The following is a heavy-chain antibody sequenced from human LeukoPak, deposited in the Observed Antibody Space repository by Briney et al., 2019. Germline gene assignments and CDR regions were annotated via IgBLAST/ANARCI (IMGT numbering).Heavy chain of an antibody. J-gene: IGHJ5*02. Sequence: GESLQISCKGSGSRFTSYWIGWVRQLPGKGLEWMGIIYPGDSDTRYSPSFQGQVTISADKSISTAYLQWSSLKASDTAMYYCARHSGTIFGVVPFDPWGQGTLVTVSS. D-gene: IGHD3-3*01. CDR3: ARHSGTIFGVVPFDP. CDR1: GSRFTSYW. V-gene: IGHV5-51*01. CDR2: IYPGDSDT.